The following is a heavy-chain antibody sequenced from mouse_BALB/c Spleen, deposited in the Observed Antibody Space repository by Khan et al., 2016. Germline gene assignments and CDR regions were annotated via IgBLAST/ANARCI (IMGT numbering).Heavy chain of an antibody. Sequence: QLEESGPGLVKPSQSLSLTCTVTGYSITSDYAWNWIRQFPGNKLEWMGYISYSGYTTYNPSLKSRISITRDTSKNQFFLQLDSVTTEDTATXYCAKGRRKAWFAYWGQGTLVTVSA. V-gene: IGHV3-2*02. J-gene: IGHJ3*01. CDR2: ISYSGYT. CDR1: GYSITSDYA. CDR3: AKGRRKAWFAY.